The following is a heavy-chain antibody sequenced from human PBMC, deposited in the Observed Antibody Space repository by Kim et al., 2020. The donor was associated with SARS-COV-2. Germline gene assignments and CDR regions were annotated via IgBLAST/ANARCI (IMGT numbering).Heavy chain of an antibody. CDR2: ISGSGGST. Sequence: GGSLRLSCAASGFTFSSYAMSWVRQAPGKGLEWVSAISGSGGSTYYADSVKGRFTISRDNSKNTLCLQMNSLRAEDTAVYYCAKTGDPVSFLSDYWGQGTLVTVSS. D-gene: IGHD3-10*01. CDR1: GFTFSSYA. V-gene: IGHV3-23*01. J-gene: IGHJ4*02. CDR3: AKTGDPVSFLSDY.